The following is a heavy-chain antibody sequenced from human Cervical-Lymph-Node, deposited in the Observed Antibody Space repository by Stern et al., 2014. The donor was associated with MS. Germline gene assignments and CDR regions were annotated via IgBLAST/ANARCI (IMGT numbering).Heavy chain of an antibody. J-gene: IGHJ4*02. CDR1: GFTFKNYS. D-gene: IGHD5-24*01. CDR3: ARRAAATIDY. V-gene: IGHV3-21*01. CDR2: ISSRSSYI. Sequence: EVQLVESGGGPVKPGGSLRLSCEASGFTFKNYSMNWVRQAPGKGLEWVSSISSRSSYIYYADSLKGRFTISRDNAKNSLYLQMNSLRAEDTAVYYCARRAAATIDYWGQGALVTVSS.